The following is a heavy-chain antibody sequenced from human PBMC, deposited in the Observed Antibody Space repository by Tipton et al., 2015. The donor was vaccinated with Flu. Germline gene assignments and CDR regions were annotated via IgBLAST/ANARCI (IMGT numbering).Heavy chain of an antibody. J-gene: IGHJ4*02. CDR3: ARVPYDDSGTYYFDY. CDR1: GVSISGEY. D-gene: IGHD3-22*01. V-gene: IGHV4-59*01. Sequence: TLSLTCSVSGVSISGEYWSWIRQPPGKGPEWIGFIHYSGRTTYSPSFNSRVALSVEVSKSRFSLKLTSVTTADTAVYYCARVPYDDSGTYYFDYWGQGTLVTVSA. CDR2: IHYSGRT.